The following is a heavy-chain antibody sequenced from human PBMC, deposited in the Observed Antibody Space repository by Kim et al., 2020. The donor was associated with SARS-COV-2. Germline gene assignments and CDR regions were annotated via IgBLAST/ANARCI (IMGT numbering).Heavy chain of an antibody. CDR3: ARGGYSSGWNAYYYYGMDV. J-gene: IGHJ6*02. V-gene: IGHV1-46*01. Sequence: DSVKVSCKASGYTFTSYYMHWVRQAPGQGLEWMGIINPSGGSTSYAQKFQGRVTMTRDTSTSTVYMELSSLRSEDTAVYYCARGGYSSGWNAYYYYGMDVWGQGTTVTVSS. CDR2: INPSGGST. CDR1: GYTFTSYY. D-gene: IGHD6-19*01.